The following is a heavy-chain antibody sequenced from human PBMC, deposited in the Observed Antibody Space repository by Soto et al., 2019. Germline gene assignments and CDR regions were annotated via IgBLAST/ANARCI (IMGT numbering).Heavy chain of an antibody. Sequence: SETLSLTCTVSGGSISSYYWSWIRQSPGKGLEWIGYIYNGGSTNYNPSLKSRVTFSVDASKNQFSLKLTSVTAADTAVYFCAGAPPYCSSSSCYHWFDPWGRGTLVTVSS. J-gene: IGHJ5*02. CDR1: GGSISSYY. CDR3: AGAPPYCSSSSCYHWFDP. V-gene: IGHV4-59*01. CDR2: IYNGGST. D-gene: IGHD2-2*01.